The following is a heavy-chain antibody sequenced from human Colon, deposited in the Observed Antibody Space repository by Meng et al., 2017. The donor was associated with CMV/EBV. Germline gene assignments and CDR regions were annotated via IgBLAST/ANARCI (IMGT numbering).Heavy chain of an antibody. CDR3: ARDGIRGVFFFDY. D-gene: IGHD1-14*01. CDR1: GFTLTGHY. V-gene: IGHV1-2*02. CDR2: IDANSGGT. Sequence: GQRVQPGAEVKEPWASGKVSCKASGFTLTGHYMHWVRQAPGQGLEWMGWIDANSGGTNYAQKFQGRLTMTRDTSISTVYMELNRLRSDDTAVYFCARDGIRGVFFFDYWGQGTLVTVSS. J-gene: IGHJ4*02.